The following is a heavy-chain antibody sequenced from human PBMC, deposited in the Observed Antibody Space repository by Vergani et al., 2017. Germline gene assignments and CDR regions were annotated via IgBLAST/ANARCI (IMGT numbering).Heavy chain of an antibody. CDR2: IYYSGST. V-gene: IGHV4-39*07. CDR3: ARDYGDYFDY. CDR1: GGSISSSSYY. Sequence: QVQLQQWGAGLLKPSETLSLTCTVSGGSISSSSYYWGWIRQPPGKGLEWIGSIYYSGSTYYNPSLKSRVTISVDTSKNQFSLKLSSVTAADTAVYYCARDYGDYFDYWGQGTLVTVSS. J-gene: IGHJ4*02. D-gene: IGHD4-17*01.